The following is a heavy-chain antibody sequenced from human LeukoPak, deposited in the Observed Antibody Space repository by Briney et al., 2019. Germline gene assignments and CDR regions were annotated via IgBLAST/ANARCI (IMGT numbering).Heavy chain of an antibody. D-gene: IGHD6-19*01. Sequence: GGSLRLSCAASGFTFSSYSMNWVRQAPGKGLEWVSSISSSSSYIYYADSVKGRFTISRDNAKNSLYLQMNSLRAEDTAVYYCGRSGYSSGWYEYYFDYWGQGTLVTVSS. V-gene: IGHV3-21*01. J-gene: IGHJ4*02. CDR1: GFTFSSYS. CDR2: ISSSSSYI. CDR3: GRSGYSSGWYEYYFDY.